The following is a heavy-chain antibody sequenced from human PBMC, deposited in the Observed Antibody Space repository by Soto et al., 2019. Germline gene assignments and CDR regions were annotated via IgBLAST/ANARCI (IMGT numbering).Heavy chain of an antibody. CDR2: IYSGGST. V-gene: IGHV3-53*01. J-gene: IGHJ6*02. CDR1: GFTVSSNY. Sequence: EVQLVESGGGLIQPGGSLRLSCAASGFTVSSNYMSWVRQAPGKGLEWVSVIYSGGSTYYADSVKGRFTISRDNSKNTLYLPMNSLRAEDTAVYYCARDQDQYYYGMDVWGQGTTVTVFS. CDR3: ARDQDQYYYGMDV.